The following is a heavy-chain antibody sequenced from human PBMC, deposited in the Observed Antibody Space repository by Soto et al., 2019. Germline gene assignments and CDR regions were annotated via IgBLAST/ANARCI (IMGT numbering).Heavy chain of an antibody. J-gene: IGHJ4*02. V-gene: IGHV3-30-3*01. Sequence: QVQLVESGGGVVQPGRSLRLSCAASGVTFSSYAMHWVRQAPGKGLEWVAVILYDGSNKYYADSVEGRFTISRDNSKNTLYLQMNSLRVEDTAVYYCARADQLGGQGTLVTASS. D-gene: IGHD2-2*01. CDR3: ARADQL. CDR1: GVTFSSYA. CDR2: ILYDGSNK.